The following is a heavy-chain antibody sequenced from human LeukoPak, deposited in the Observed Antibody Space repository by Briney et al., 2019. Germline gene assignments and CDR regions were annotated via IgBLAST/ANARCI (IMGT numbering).Heavy chain of an antibody. CDR2: IYYSGST. CDR1: GGSISSYY. V-gene: IGHV4-59*01. D-gene: IGHD3-22*01. J-gene: IGHJ4*02. CDR3: AREGPNYYDSSGLFDY. Sequence: NPSETLSLTCTVSGGSISSYYWSWIRQPPGKGLEWIGYIYYSGSTNYNPSLKSRVTISVDTSKNQFSLKLSSVTAADTAVYYCAREGPNYYDSSGLFDYWSQGTLVTVSS.